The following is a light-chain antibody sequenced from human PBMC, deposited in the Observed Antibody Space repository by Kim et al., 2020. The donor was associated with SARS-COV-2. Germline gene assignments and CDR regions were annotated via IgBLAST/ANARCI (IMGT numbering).Light chain of an antibody. CDR2: KVS. J-gene: IGKJ3*01. Sequence: PASISCGSSQILLYSDGNTYLNWFHQRPGQSPRRLIYKVSNRDSGVPDRFSGSGSGTDFTLQISRVEAEDVGVYYCMQGTHWPFTFGPGTKVDIK. CDR3: MQGTHWPFT. CDR1: QILLYSDGNTY. V-gene: IGKV2-30*01.